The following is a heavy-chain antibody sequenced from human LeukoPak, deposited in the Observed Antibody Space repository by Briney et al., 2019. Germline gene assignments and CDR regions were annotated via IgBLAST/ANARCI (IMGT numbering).Heavy chain of an antibody. Sequence: SETLSLTCTVSGGSISSSSYYWGWIRQPPGKGLEWIGSIYYSGSTYYNPSLKSRVTISVDTSKNQFSLKLSSVTAADTAVYYCARDVGSWFGELLYQYYFDYWGQGTLVTVSS. V-gene: IGHV4-39*07. CDR1: GGSISSSSYY. J-gene: IGHJ4*02. CDR3: ARDVGSWFGELLYQYYFDY. D-gene: IGHD3-10*01. CDR2: IYYSGST.